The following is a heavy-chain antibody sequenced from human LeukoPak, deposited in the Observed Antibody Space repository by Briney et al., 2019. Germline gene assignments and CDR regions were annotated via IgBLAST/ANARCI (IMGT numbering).Heavy chain of an antibody. CDR3: AFLVGATGVDMDV. CDR2: ISSRGGNI. J-gene: IGHJ6*03. V-gene: IGHV3-48*03. D-gene: IGHD1-26*01. CDR1: GFTFSTYG. Sequence: GGSLRLSCAASGFTFSTYGMNWVRQAPGKGLEWVSYISSRGGNIYYADSVKGRFTISRDNAKKSLYLQMNSLRAEDTAVYYCAFLVGATGVDMDVWGKGTTVTISS.